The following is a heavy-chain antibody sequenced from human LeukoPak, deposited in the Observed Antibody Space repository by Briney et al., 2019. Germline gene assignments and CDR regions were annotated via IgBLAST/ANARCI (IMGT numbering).Heavy chain of an antibody. Sequence: GGSLRLSCEASGFTFRSYEMNWVRQAPGKGLGWVSLISGDGVSTFYADSVKGRFTISRDNSKNSLSLQMDSLTTEDTALYYCAKEGYSHTSNYFDNWGQGILVTVSS. J-gene: IGHJ4*02. V-gene: IGHV3-43*02. D-gene: IGHD2-15*01. CDR2: ISGDGVST. CDR1: GFTFRSYE. CDR3: AKEGYSHTSNYFDN.